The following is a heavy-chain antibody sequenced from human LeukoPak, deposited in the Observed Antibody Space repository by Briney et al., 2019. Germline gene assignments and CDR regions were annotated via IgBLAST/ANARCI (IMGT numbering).Heavy chain of an antibody. CDR1: GGSISSYY. D-gene: IGHD6-19*01. V-gene: IGHV4-4*07. CDR2: IYTSGST. J-gene: IGHJ4*02. Sequence: SETLSLTCTVSGGSISSYYWSWIRQPAGKGLEWIGRIYTSGSTNYNPPLKSRVTMSVDTSKNQFSLKLSSVTAADTAMYYCAREDPRGIALAGYYFDYWGQGTLVTVSS. CDR3: AREDPRGIALAGYYFDY.